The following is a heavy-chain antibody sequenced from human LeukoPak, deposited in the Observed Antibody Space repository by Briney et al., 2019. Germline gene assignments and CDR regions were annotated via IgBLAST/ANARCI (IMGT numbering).Heavy chain of an antibody. D-gene: IGHD2-21*02. CDR1: GYTLTELS. Sequence: ASVKVSCKVSGYTLTELSMHWVRQAPGKGLEWMGGFDPEDGETIYAQKFQGRVTMTEDTSTDTAYMELSSLRSEDTAVYYCATVGPVTFLGVRPVDAFDIWGQGTMVTVSS. CDR2: FDPEDGET. V-gene: IGHV1-24*01. J-gene: IGHJ3*02. CDR3: ATVGPVTFLGVRPVDAFDI.